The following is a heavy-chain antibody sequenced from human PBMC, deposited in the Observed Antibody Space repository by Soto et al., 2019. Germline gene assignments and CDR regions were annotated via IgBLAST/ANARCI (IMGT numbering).Heavy chain of an antibody. CDR1: GGSFSGYY. V-gene: IGHV4-34*01. CDR3: ARARFGELLGY. CDR2: INHSGST. Sequence: QVQLQQWGAGLLKPSETLSLTCAVYGGSFSGYYWSWIRQPPGKGLEWIGEINHSGSTNYNPSLKSRVTISVDTSKNQFSLKLSSVTAADTAVYYCARARFGELLGYWGQGTLVTVSS. D-gene: IGHD3-10*01. J-gene: IGHJ4*02.